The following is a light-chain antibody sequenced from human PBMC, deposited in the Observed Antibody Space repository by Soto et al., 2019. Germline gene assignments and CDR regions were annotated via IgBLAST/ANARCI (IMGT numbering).Light chain of an antibody. CDR1: ISNMGAGYD. CDR3: KSYDSSLSAYV. V-gene: IGLV1-40*01. J-gene: IGLJ1*01. Sequence: QCLLALPPSVSGARGQKVTISSTGSISNMGAGYDLHWYQQLPGTAPKLLLYGNSNRPSGVPDRFSGSKSGTSASLAITGLQAEDEADYYCKSYDSSLSAYVFGTGTKVTVL. CDR2: GNS.